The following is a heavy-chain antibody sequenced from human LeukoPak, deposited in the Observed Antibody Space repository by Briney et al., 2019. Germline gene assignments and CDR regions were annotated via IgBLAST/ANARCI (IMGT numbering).Heavy chain of an antibody. CDR1: GGSINSYY. J-gene: IGHJ4*02. CDR2: ISGSGGST. D-gene: IGHD1-26*01. CDR3: AKDLSLKSGATFDY. Sequence: ETLSLTCTVSGGSINSYYWSWIRQPPGKGLEWVSAISGSGGSTYYADSVKGRFTISRDNSKTTLYLQMNSLRAEDTAVYYCAKDLSLKSGATFDYWGQGTLVTVSS. V-gene: IGHV3-23*01.